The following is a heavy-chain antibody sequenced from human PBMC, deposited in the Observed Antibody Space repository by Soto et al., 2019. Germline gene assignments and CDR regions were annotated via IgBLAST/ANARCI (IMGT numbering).Heavy chain of an antibody. Sequence: EVQLVESGGGLVQPGGSLRLSCAASEFTFSSYAMHWVRQAPGKGLEYVSAISSNGGSTYYANSVKGRFTISRDNSKNTLYLQMGSLRAEDMAVYYCARERTTVTTRGAFDIWGQGTMVTVSS. CDR2: ISSNGGST. CDR3: ARERTTVTTRGAFDI. V-gene: IGHV3-64*01. J-gene: IGHJ3*02. CDR1: EFTFSSYA. D-gene: IGHD4-17*01.